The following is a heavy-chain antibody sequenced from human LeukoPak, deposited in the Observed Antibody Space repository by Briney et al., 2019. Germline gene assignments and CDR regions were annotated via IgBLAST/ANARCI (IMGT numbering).Heavy chain of an antibody. V-gene: IGHV3-9*01. Sequence: GGSLRLSCAASGFTFDDYAVHWVRQAPGKGLEWVSGISWNSGRIGYADSVKGRFTISRDNAKNSLYLQMNSLRAEDTALYYCAKDRSDYGDYRGYFDSWGQGTVVTVSS. CDR3: AKDRSDYGDYRGYFDS. CDR1: GFTFDDYA. J-gene: IGHJ4*02. D-gene: IGHD4-17*01. CDR2: ISWNSGRI.